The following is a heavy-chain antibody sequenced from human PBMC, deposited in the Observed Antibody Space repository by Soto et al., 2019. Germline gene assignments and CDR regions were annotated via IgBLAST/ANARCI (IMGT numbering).Heavy chain of an antibody. Sequence: ASVKVSCKASGGTFSSYAISWVRQAPGQGLEWMGGIIPIFGTANYAQKFQGRVTITADESTSTAYMELSSLRSEDTAVYYCARDGDTAMGYYYYYGMDVWGQGTTVTVS. CDR2: IIPIFGTA. CDR3: ARDGDTAMGYYYYYGMDV. J-gene: IGHJ6*02. CDR1: GGTFSSYA. D-gene: IGHD5-18*01. V-gene: IGHV1-69*13.